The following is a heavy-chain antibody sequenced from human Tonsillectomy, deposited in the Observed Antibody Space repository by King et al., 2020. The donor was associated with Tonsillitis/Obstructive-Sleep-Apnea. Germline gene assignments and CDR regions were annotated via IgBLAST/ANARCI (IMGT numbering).Heavy chain of an antibody. CDR1: GYTFTGYY. J-gene: IGHJ2*01. D-gene: IGHD3-16*02. V-gene: IGHV1-2*06. CDR3: ARGSVRELSFTYFDL. Sequence: QLVQSGAEVKKPGASVKVSCKASGYTFTGYYLHRVRQAPGQGLEWMGRINPNSGGTNYAQKFQGRVTMTRDTSIRTAYMELSRLRSDDTAVYYCARGSVRELSFTYFDLWGRGTLVTVSS. CDR2: INPNSGGT.